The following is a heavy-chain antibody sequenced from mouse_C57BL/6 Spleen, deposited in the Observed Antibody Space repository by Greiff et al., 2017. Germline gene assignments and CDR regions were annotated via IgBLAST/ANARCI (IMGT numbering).Heavy chain of an antibody. CDR2: INPGSGGT. CDR3: ARQGLRREGGDY. CDR1: GYAFTNYL. V-gene: IGHV1-54*01. Sequence: QVQLQQSGAELVRPGTSVKVSCKASGYAFTNYLIEWVKQRPGQGLAWIGVINPGSGGTNYNEKFKGKATLTADKSSSTAYMQLSSLTSEDSAVYFCARQGLRREGGDYWGQGTTLTVSS. D-gene: IGHD2-4*01. J-gene: IGHJ2*01.